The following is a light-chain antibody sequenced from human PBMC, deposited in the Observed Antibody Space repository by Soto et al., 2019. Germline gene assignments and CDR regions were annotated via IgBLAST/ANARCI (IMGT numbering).Light chain of an antibody. CDR3: QQYNKWPLIT. V-gene: IGKV3-15*01. Sequence: EVVMTQSPATLSVSPGERATLSCRASQSVSRNLAWYQQKPGQAPRLLIYGASTRATGIPARFSGSGSGTEFALTISSLQSSDFAVYCCQQYNKWPLITFGQGTRLEIK. CDR2: GAS. CDR1: QSVSRN. J-gene: IGKJ5*01.